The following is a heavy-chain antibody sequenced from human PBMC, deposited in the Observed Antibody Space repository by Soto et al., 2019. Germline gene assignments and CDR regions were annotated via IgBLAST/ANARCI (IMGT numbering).Heavy chain of an antibody. CDR3: ARGYGDWYYYGMDV. CDR2: IYYSGST. V-gene: IGHV4-59*01. D-gene: IGHD4-17*01. CDR1: GGSIRSYY. Sequence: PSETLSLTCTVSGGSIRSYYWSWIRQPPGKGLEWIGYIYYSGSTNYNPSLKSRVTISVDTSKNQFSLKLSSVTAADTAVYYCARGYGDWYYYGMDVWGQGTTVTVSS. J-gene: IGHJ6*02.